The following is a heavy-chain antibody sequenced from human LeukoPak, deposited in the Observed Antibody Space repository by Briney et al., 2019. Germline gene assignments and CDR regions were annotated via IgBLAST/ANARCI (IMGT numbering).Heavy chain of an antibody. J-gene: IGHJ4*02. V-gene: IGHV1-8*01. Sequence: ASVKVSCKASGYTFTSYDINWVRQATGQGLEWMGWMNPNSGNTGYAQKFQGRVTMTRNTSISTAYMELSSLRSEDTAVYYCARVAITMVRGVIIVGYFDYWGQGTLVTVS. D-gene: IGHD3-10*01. CDR2: MNPNSGNT. CDR1: GYTFTSYD. CDR3: ARVAITMVRGVIIVGYFDY.